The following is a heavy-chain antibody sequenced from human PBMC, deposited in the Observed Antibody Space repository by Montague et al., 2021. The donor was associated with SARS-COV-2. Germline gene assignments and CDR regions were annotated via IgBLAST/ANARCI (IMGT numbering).Heavy chain of an antibody. CDR2: ISWNGDSI. CDR1: GFTFDDYA. Sequence: SLRLSCAAPGFTFDDYAMHWVRQAPGKGLEWVSGISWNGDSIDYADSVKGRFTISRDNAKNSLYLQMNSLRAEDTAFYYCARGETGYRTSWPDYWGQGTLVTVSS. J-gene: IGHJ4*02. V-gene: IGHV3-9*01. D-gene: IGHD6-13*01. CDR3: ARGETGYRTSWPDY.